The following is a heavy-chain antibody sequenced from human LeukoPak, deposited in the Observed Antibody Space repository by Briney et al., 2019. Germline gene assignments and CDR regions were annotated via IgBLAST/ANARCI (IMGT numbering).Heavy chain of an antibody. CDR1: GGTFSSYA. J-gene: IGHJ4*02. CDR2: INPNTGAT. V-gene: IGHV1-2*02. Sequence: ASVKVSCKASGGTFSSYAISWVRQAPGQGLEWMGWINPNTGATDFAQKFQGRVTMTRDTSISTAYMVLSSLRSDDTAVYYCARDRPIDYWGQGTLVTVSS. CDR3: ARDRPIDY.